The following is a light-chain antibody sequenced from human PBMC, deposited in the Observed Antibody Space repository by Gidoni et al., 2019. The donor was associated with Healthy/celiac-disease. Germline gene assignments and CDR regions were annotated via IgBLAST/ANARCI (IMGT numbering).Light chain of an antibody. V-gene: IGKV1-39*01. Sequence: DLHMTQSPPSLSASVGDRVTITCRVSQSISSDLNWDQQKPGKAPKLLIYAASSLHSGVPARFRGSGSGTDCTLTISSLQPEDFATYYCQQSYSTLLTFGGGTKVEIK. J-gene: IGKJ4*01. CDR1: QSISSD. CDR3: QQSYSTLLT. CDR2: AAS.